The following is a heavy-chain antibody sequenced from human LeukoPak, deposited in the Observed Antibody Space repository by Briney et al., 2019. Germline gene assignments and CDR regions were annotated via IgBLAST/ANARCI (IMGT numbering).Heavy chain of an antibody. V-gene: IGHV4-59*08. J-gene: IGHJ4*02. CDR3: ARLFCDGGTCYDLFHY. D-gene: IGHD3-16*01. CDR1: GGSISNYY. CDR2: IYYSGST. Sequence: SETLSLTCTVSGGSISNYYWGWIRQPPGKGLEWIGYIYYSGSTNYNPSLRSRVTISVDTSKNRFSLKLNSVTATDTAVYYCARLFCDGGTCYDLFHYWGQGTLVTVSS.